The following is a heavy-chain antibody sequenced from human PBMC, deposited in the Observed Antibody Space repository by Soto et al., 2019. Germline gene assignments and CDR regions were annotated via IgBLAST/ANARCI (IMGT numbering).Heavy chain of an antibody. D-gene: IGHD3-22*01. Sequence: GGSLRLSCAASGFTFSSYWMHWVRQARGKGLVWVSRINSDGSSTSYADSVKGRFTISRDNAKNTLYLQMNSLRGEDTAAYYCARDLLEGYYDSSGYHYPPSWFDPWRQGTLVTVSS. CDR1: GFTFSSYW. V-gene: IGHV3-74*01. CDR3: ARDLLEGYYDSSGYHYPPSWFDP. J-gene: IGHJ5*02. CDR2: INSDGSST.